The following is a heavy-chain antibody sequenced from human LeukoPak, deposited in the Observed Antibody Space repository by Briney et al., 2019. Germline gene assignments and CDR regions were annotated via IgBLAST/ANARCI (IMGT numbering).Heavy chain of an antibody. V-gene: IGHV5-51*01. J-gene: IGHJ3*02. Sequence: GESPKISCKGSGYSFTSYWIGWVRQMPGKGLEWMGIIYPGDSDTRYSPSFQGQVTISADKSISTAYLQWSSLKASDTAMYYCARLRVKWELYDAFDIWGQGTMVTVSS. CDR2: IYPGDSDT. D-gene: IGHD1-26*01. CDR3: ARLRVKWELYDAFDI. CDR1: GYSFTSYW.